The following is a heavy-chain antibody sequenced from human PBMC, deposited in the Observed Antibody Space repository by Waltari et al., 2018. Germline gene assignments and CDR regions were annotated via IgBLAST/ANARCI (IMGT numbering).Heavy chain of an antibody. Sequence: QVQLQQWGAGLLKPSETLSLTCAVYGGSFSGYYWSWIRQPPGKGLEWIGEINHSGSTNYNPSLKSRVTISVDTSKNQFSLKLSSVTAADTAVYYCARNLYYYGSGTSFDYWGQGTLVTVSS. V-gene: IGHV4-34*01. CDR2: INHSGST. CDR3: ARNLYYYGSGTSFDY. CDR1: GGSFSGYY. J-gene: IGHJ4*02. D-gene: IGHD3-10*01.